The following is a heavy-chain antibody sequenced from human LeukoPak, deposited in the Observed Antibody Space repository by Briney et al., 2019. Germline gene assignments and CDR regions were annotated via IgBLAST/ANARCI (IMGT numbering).Heavy chain of an antibody. J-gene: IGHJ5*02. CDR1: GGTFSSYA. V-gene: IGHV1-69*13. D-gene: IGHD2-15*01. Sequence: ASVKVSCKASGGTFSSYAISWVRQAPGQGLEWVGGIIPIFGTANYAQKFQGRVTITADESTSTAYMELSSLRSEDTAVYYCARDRGYCSGGSCYDGHTPEGNWFDPWGQGTLVTVSS. CDR3: ARDRGYCSGGSCYDGHTPEGNWFDP. CDR2: IIPIFGTA.